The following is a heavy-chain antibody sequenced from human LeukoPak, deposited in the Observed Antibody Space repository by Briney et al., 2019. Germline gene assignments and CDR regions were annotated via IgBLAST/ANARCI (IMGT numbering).Heavy chain of an antibody. Sequence: GGSLRLSCAASGFTVSSNYMSWVRQAPGKGLEWVSVIYSGGSTYYADSVKGRFTISRDNSKNTLYLQMNSLRAEDTAVYYCASTFGVVIKGLTFDPWGQGTLVTVSS. CDR2: IYSGGST. V-gene: IGHV3-66*01. CDR1: GFTVSSNY. D-gene: IGHD3-3*01. CDR3: ASTFGVVIKGLTFDP. J-gene: IGHJ5*02.